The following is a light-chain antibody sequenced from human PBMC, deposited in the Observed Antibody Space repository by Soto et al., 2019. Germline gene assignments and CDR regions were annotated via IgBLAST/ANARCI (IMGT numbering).Light chain of an antibody. CDR2: GVK. CDR3: SSYTTSYFYV. V-gene: IGLV2-14*01. CDR1: GRDIGAYDY. Sequence: QSALTQPASVSGSPGQSITISGTGSGRDIGAYDYVSWYQQHPGKAPKLIIYGVKNRPSGVSNRFSASKSAFTASLTISGLQTEDEADYYCSSYTTSYFYVFGPGTKLTV. J-gene: IGLJ1*01.